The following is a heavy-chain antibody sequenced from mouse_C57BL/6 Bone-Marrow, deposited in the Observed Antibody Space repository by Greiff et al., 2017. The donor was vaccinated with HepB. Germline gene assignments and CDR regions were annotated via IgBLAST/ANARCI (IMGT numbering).Heavy chain of an antibody. CDR1: GYTFTSYW. D-gene: IGHD1-1*02. V-gene: IGHV1-52*01. CDR3: AREGWGDFDY. Sequence: VKLQQPGAELVRPGSSVKLSCKASGYTFTSYWMHWVKQRPIQGLEWIGNIDPSDSETHYNQKFKDKATLTVDKSSSTAYMQLSSLTSEDSAVYYCAREGWGDFDYWGQGTTLTVSS. CDR2: IDPSDSET. J-gene: IGHJ2*01.